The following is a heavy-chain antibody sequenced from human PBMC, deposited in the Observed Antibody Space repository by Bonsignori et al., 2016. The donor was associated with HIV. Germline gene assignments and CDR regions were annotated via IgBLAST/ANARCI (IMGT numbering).Heavy chain of an antibody. CDR3: ARLTDNWNVFWFDP. Sequence: QVQLQESGPGLVKPSQTLTLTCTVSGGSISSGNYYWSWIRKPAGRGLEWIGRVSSSGTTDYMPSLKSRLSIWVDTSKNQFSLRLSSVTAADTAVYYCARLTDNWNVFWFDPWGQGTRVIVSS. D-gene: IGHD1-1*01. CDR1: GGSISSGNYY. CDR2: VSSSGTT. J-gene: IGHJ5*02. V-gene: IGHV4-61*02.